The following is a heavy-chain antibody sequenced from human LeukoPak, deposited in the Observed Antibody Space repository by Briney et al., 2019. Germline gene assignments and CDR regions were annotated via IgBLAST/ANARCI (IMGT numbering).Heavy chain of an antibody. CDR3: AKDPSDFPTSPDY. J-gene: IGHJ4*02. CDR2: ISWNSGSI. CDR1: RFTLDVYA. D-gene: IGHD2-2*01. V-gene: IGHV3-9*01. Sequence: SLSLSRAVSRFTLDVYATHWVPPPPGKGRECVLGISWNSGSIGYADSVKGRITISSDNAKNSLYLQMNRLRAEDTALYYGAKDPSDFPTSPDYWGQGTLVTVSS.